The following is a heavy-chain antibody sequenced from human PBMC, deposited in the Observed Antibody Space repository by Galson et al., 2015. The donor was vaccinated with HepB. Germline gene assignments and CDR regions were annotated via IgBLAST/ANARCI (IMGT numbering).Heavy chain of an antibody. CDR3: ARGGYRYLTSFNY. CDR1: GDSVSSNSAS. D-gene: IGHD5-18*01. V-gene: IGHV6-1*01. CDR2: TYYRSKWYN. J-gene: IGHJ4*02. Sequence: CAIPGDSVSSNSASWNWIRQSPPRGLEWLGRTYYRSKWYNDYALSVKSRITINPDTSTNQFSLQLSSVPPEDTAGYYCARGGYRYLTSFNYWGQGTLVPVSS.